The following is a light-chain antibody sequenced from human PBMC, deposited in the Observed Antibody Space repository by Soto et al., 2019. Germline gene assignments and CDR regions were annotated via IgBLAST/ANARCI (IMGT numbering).Light chain of an antibody. Sequence: EIVLSQSPATLSLSPGERATLSCRASQSVSSYLAWYQQKPGQAPRLLIYDASNRTTGIPARFSGSGSGTDFTLIISSLEPEDFAVYYCQQRSDWPYTFGQGTKLEI. CDR1: QSVSSY. V-gene: IGKV3-11*01. J-gene: IGKJ2*01. CDR2: DAS. CDR3: QQRSDWPYT.